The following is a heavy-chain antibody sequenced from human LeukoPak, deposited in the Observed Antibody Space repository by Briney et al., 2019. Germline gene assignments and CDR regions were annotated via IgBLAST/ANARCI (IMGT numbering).Heavy chain of an antibody. Sequence: SETLSLTCTVSGGSISSGGYYWSWIRQHPGKGLEWIGYIYYSGSTYYNPSLKSRVTISVDTSKNQFSLKLSSVTAADTAVYYCARASLWSGYPLIDYWGQGTLVIVSS. CDR3: ARASLWSGYPLIDY. J-gene: IGHJ4*02. V-gene: IGHV4-31*03. CDR2: IYYSGST. CDR1: GGSISSGGYY. D-gene: IGHD3-3*01.